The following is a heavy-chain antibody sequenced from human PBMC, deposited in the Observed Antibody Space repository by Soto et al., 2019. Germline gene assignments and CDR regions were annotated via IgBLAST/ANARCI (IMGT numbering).Heavy chain of an antibody. V-gene: IGHV1-69*01. Sequence: QVQLVQPGAEVKKPGSSVKVSCKTSRDTFNKYAFNWVRQAPGQGLEWMGWIIPIFSSRNYAEKFQGRVIITADDSTSTAYMELISLRFEDTAVYYCARGETSLGVWCQGTTVTVSS. CDR3: ARGETSLGV. J-gene: IGHJ6*02. CDR2: IIPIFSSR. D-gene: IGHD3-3*01. CDR1: RDTFNKYA.